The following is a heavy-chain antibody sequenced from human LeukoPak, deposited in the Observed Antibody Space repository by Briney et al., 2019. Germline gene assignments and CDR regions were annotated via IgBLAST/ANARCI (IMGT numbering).Heavy chain of an antibody. J-gene: IGHJ4*02. CDR2: IDWDDDK. CDR1: GFSLTTSKMC. V-gene: IGHV2-70*11. Sequence: SGPALVKPTQTLTLTCTFSGFSLTTSKMCVNLIRQPPGKALECLARIDWDDDKYYSTSLKTRLTISKDTSKNQVVLTMTNMDPVDTATYYCARILAGPDYFDCWGQGTLVTVSS. CDR3: ARILAGPDYFDC.